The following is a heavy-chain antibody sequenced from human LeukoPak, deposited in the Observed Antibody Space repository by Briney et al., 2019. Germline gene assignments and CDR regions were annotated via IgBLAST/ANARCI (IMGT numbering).Heavy chain of an antibody. CDR3: ARTLSSSGAYYHPVFHY. D-gene: IGHD3-10*01. CDR2: ISGGGGST. Sequence: GGSLRLSCAASGFIFSNYAMNWVRQAPGKGLEWVSAISGGGGSTDYADSVKGRFTISRDNSKNTLYLQMSSLRAEDTAVYYCARTLSSSGAYYHPVFHYWGQGTLVTVSS. V-gene: IGHV3-23*01. J-gene: IGHJ4*02. CDR1: GFIFSNYA.